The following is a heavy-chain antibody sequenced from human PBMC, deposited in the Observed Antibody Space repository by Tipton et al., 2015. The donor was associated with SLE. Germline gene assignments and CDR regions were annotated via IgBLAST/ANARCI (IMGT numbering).Heavy chain of an antibody. CDR1: GGSISSGRYY. CDR3: ARVSRGYSGYELAGFFDY. CDR2: THYSGST. D-gene: IGHD5-12*01. Sequence: TLSLTCTVSGGSISSGRYYWGWIRQPPGKGLEWIGTTHYSGSTFYNPSLKSRVTISVDMSKNQFSVKLTSVTAADTAVYHCARVSRGYSGYELAGFFDYWGQGALVTVSS. V-gene: IGHV4-39*07. J-gene: IGHJ4*02.